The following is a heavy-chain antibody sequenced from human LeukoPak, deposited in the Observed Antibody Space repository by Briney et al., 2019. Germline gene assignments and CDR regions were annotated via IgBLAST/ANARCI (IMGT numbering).Heavy chain of an antibody. CDR3: ARELGQIDEWIQLWPDAFDI. D-gene: IGHD5-18*01. CDR1: GFTFSTYW. Sequence: GGSLRLSCSASGFTFSTYWMSWVRQAPGKGLEWVANIKQDGSEKYYVDSVKGRFTISRDNAKNSLYLQMNSLRAEDTAVYYCARELGQIDEWIQLWPDAFDIWGQGTMVTVSS. J-gene: IGHJ3*02. V-gene: IGHV3-7*01. CDR2: IKQDGSEK.